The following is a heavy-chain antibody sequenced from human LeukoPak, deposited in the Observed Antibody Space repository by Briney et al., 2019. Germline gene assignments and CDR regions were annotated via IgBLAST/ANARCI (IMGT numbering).Heavy chain of an antibody. CDR1: GGSISSGSYY. D-gene: IGHD1-7*01. J-gene: IGHJ4*02. V-gene: IGHV4-39*07. CDR2: IYYSGST. CDR3: ASGSRNNWNYWGLFDY. Sequence: ETLSLTCTVSGGSISSGSYYWDWIRQPPGKGLEWIGTIYYSGSTYYNPSLKSRVTISVDTSKNQFSLKLSSVTAADTAVYYCASGSRNNWNYWGLFDYWGQGTLVTVSS.